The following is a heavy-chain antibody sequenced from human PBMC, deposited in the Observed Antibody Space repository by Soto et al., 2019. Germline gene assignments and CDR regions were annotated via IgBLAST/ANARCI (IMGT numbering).Heavy chain of an antibody. Sequence: LSLTCTVSGGSISSYYWSWIRQPPGKGLEWIGYIYYSGSTNYNPSLKSRVTISVDTSKNQFSLKLSSVTAADTAVYYCARDLVAYSSPEGYYYYYGMDVWGQGTTVTVSS. CDR2: IYYSGST. CDR3: ARDLVAYSSPEGYYYYYGMDV. D-gene: IGHD6-13*01. CDR1: GGSISSYY. V-gene: IGHV4-59*01. J-gene: IGHJ6*02.